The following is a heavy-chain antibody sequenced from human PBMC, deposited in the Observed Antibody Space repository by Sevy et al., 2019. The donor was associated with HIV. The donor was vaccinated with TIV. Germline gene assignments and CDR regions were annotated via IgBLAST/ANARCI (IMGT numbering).Heavy chain of an antibody. CDR3: GGGRVVVAAPDDY. CDR1: GGSISSYY. D-gene: IGHD2-15*01. J-gene: IGHJ4*02. V-gene: IGHV4-59*01. CDR2: IYYSGST. Sequence: SETLSLTCTVSGGSISSYYWSWIRQPPGKGLEWIGYIYYSGSTNYNPPLKSRVTISVDTSKNQFSLKLSSVTAADTAVYYCGGGRVVVAAPDDYWGQGTLVTVSS.